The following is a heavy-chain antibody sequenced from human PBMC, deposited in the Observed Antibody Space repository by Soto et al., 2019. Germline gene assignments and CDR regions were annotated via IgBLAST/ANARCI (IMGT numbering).Heavy chain of an antibody. V-gene: IGHV3-30*04. Sequence: GGSLRLSCVASGFSFSSYSLHWIRQAPGKGLEWVALISYDGIKKNYEDSVKGRFTISRDSSKNTVYLQMNSLRSDDTAVYYCARSIAVAGLDYWGQGTLVTVSS. J-gene: IGHJ4*02. CDR1: GFSFSSYS. CDR2: ISYDGIKK. CDR3: ARSIAVAGLDY. D-gene: IGHD6-19*01.